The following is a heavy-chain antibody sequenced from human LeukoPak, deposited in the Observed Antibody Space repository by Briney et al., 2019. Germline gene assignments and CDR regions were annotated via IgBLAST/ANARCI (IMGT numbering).Heavy chain of an antibody. CDR3: AKSHSSSSYFYYGMDV. V-gene: IGHV3-23*01. CDR2: ISGNGGST. J-gene: IGHJ6*02. Sequence: GGSLRLSCAASGFTFSSYAMSWVRQAPGKGLEWVSAISGNGGSTYYTDSVKGRFTISRDNSKNTLYLQMNSLRAEDTAVYYCAKSHSSSSYFYYGMDVWGQGTTVTVSS. D-gene: IGHD6-13*01. CDR1: GFTFSSYA.